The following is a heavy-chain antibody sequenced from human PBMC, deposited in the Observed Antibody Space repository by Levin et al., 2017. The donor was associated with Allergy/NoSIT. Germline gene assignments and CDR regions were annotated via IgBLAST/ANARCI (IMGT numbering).Heavy chain of an antibody. CDR2: IYQSVSP. J-gene: IGHJ3*02. CDR3: ARVAKDAFDI. V-gene: IGHV4-30-2*01. Sequence: SQTLSLTCAVSSGSISSGGYSWSWIRQPPGKGLECIGYIYQSVSPIYNPSLKSRLTISVDRSKNLFSLKLSSVTAADTAVYYCARVAKDAFDIWGQGTMVTVSS. CDR1: SGSISSGGYS.